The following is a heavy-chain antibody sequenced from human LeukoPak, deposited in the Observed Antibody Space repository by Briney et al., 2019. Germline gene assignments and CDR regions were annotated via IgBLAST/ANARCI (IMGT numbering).Heavy chain of an antibody. CDR2: IYHSGST. CDR1: GGSISSSNW. J-gene: IGHJ3*02. V-gene: IGHV4-4*02. CDR3: ASDRIEVDAFDI. Sequence: PSGTLSLTCAVSGGSISSSNWWSWVRQPPGRGLEWIGEIYHSGSTNYNLSLKSRVTISVDKSKNQFSLKLSSVTAADTAVYYCASDRIEVDAFDIWGQGTMVTVSS. D-gene: IGHD2-15*01.